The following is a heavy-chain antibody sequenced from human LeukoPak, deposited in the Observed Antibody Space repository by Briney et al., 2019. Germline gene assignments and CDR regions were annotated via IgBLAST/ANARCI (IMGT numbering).Heavy chain of an antibody. CDR3: ARVSGYSIGGWYAFDY. D-gene: IGHD6-25*01. CDR2: ISSRGTTQ. Sequence: GGSLRLSCAASGFSFSSYEMNWVRQAPGKGLEWVSYISSRGTTQYYADSVRGRFTISRDNAKNSLFLQMNSLRAEDTAVYYCARVSGYSIGGWYAFDYWGQGTLVTVSS. J-gene: IGHJ4*02. CDR1: GFSFSSYE. V-gene: IGHV3-48*03.